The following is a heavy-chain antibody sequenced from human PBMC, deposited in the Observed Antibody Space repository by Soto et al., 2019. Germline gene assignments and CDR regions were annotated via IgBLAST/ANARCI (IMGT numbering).Heavy chain of an antibody. D-gene: IGHD4-17*01. CDR3: AGEADYLDWFDP. V-gene: IGHV3-48*01. Sequence: EVQLVESGGGLVQPGGSLRLSCAASGFTFSSYSMNWVRQAPGKGLEWVAYISSSSSTIYYADSVKGRFTISRDNAKNALSRQMNSLRADDTAMYYCAGEADYLDWFDPGGEGALVTVSS. J-gene: IGHJ5*02. CDR1: GFTFSSYS. CDR2: ISSSSSTI.